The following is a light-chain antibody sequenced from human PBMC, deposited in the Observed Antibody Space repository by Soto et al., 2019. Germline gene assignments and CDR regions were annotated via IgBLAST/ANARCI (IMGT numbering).Light chain of an antibody. CDR1: SSDVGGYNY. V-gene: IGLV2-14*01. Sequence: QSVLTQPASVSGSPGQSITISCSGTSSDVGGYNYVSWYQQHPGKAPKLMIYEVSNRPSGVSNRFSGSKSGNMASLTISGLQAEDEADYYCSSYTSSSAYVFGTGTQLTVL. CDR3: SSYTSSSAYV. CDR2: EVS. J-gene: IGLJ1*01.